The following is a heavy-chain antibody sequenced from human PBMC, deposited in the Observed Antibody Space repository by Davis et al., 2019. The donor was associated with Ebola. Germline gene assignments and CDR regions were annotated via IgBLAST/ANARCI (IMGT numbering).Heavy chain of an antibody. J-gene: IGHJ6*02. V-gene: IGHV3-21*01. CDR3: AREIVVVVDGMDV. CDR1: GFTFSTYT. Sequence: GESLKISCAASGFTFSTYTMIWVRQAPGKGLERVSSISPNSNYIYDADSVRGRFTISRDDAKNSLYLQMNSLRAEDTAVYYCAREIVVVVDGMDVWGQGTTVTVSS. D-gene: IGHD2-15*01. CDR2: ISPNSNYI.